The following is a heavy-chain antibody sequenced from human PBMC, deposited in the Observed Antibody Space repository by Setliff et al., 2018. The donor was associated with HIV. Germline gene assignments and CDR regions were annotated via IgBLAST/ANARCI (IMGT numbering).Heavy chain of an antibody. V-gene: IGHV4-34*10. CDR3: AKAPGWLFLSHY. D-gene: IGHD3-22*01. CDR2: INHSGST. CDR1: GGSFNGYY. Sequence: SETLSLTCAVYGGSFNGYYWSWIRQPPGKGPEWIGEINHSGSTNYNPSLKSRVTMSVDNSKNMLYLQMNSLRVEDTAIYYCAKAPGWLFLSHYWGQGTLVTVSS. J-gene: IGHJ4*02.